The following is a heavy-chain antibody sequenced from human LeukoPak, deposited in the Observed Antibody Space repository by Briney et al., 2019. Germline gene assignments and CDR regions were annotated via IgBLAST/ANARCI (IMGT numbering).Heavy chain of an antibody. D-gene: IGHD3-16*01. CDR2: TYYYRSEWHN. V-gene: IGHV6-1*01. CDR3: ARESGDYVKFDY. J-gene: IGHJ4*02. CDR1: GDSVSSNSVT. Sequence: SGPGLVKPSQTLSLTCAISGDSVSSNSVTWSWIRQSPSRGLEWLGRTYYYRSEWHNDYAISVKSRMIINPDTSKNQFSLHLKSMTPEDTAVYYCARESGDYVKFDYWGQGTLVTVSS.